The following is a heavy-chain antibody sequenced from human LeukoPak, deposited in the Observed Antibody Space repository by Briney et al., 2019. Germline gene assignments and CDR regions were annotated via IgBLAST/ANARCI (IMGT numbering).Heavy chain of an antibody. CDR2: ISYDGNSK. Sequence: GGSLRLSCAASGFSFNNYAMYWVRQAPGKGLQWVAVISYDGNSKYYADSVKGRFTISRDNAKNSLYLQMNSLRAEDTAVYYCARGSSGWYHAKDYWGQGTLVTVSS. J-gene: IGHJ4*02. D-gene: IGHD6-19*01. CDR1: GFSFNNYA. CDR3: ARGSSGWYHAKDY. V-gene: IGHV3-30*07.